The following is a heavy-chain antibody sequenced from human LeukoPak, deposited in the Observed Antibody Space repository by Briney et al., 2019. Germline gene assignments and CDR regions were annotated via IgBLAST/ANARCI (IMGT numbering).Heavy chain of an antibody. J-gene: IGHJ5*02. V-gene: IGHV1-18*01. CDR3: ARDFWVRHSAPAPKDL. D-gene: IGHD2-2*01. Sequence: ASVKVSCTASGYPFSNYGISWVRQAPGQGLEWMGWISSYSGKTKYAQRFQGRVIMTTDTSTSTAYMELRSLRSDDTAVFYCARDFWVRHSAPAPKDLWGQGTLVTVSS. CDR1: GYPFSNYG. CDR2: ISSYSGKT.